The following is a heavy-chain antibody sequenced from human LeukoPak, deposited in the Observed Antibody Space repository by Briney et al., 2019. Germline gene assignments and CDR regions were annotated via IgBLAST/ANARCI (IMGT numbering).Heavy chain of an antibody. CDR1: GGSISSYY. J-gene: IGHJ6*03. CDR3: ARDRDGYNYVRGYYYMDV. V-gene: IGHV4-59*01. Sequence: SETLSLTCTVSGGSISSYYWSWIRQPPGKGLEWLGYIYYSGSTNYNPSLKSRVTISVDTSKNQFSLKLSSVTAADTAVYYCARDRDGYNYVRGYYYMDVWGKGTTVTVSS. CDR2: IYYSGST. D-gene: IGHD5-24*01.